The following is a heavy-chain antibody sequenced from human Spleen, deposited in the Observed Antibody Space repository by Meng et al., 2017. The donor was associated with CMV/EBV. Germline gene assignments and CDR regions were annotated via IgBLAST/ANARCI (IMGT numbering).Heavy chain of an antibody. CDR1: GGSISSYY. V-gene: IGHV4-4*07. CDR3: ARILWFGELQYYFDY. Sequence: QGQLQESGPGLGTPSATLSLTCTVSGGSISSYYWSWIRQPAGKGLEWIGRIYTSGSTNYNPSLKSRVTMSVDTSKNQFSLKLSSVTAADTAVYYCARILWFGELQYYFDYWGQGTLVTVSS. CDR2: IYTSGST. D-gene: IGHD3-10*01. J-gene: IGHJ4*02.